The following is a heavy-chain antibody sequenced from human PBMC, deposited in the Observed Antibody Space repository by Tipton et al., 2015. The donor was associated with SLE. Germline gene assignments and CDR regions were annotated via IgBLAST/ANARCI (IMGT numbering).Heavy chain of an antibody. CDR1: GGSISSYY. CDR2: IYYSGST. V-gene: IGHV4-59*12. Sequence: TLSLTCTVSGGSISSYYWSWIRQPPGKGLEWIGYIYYSGSTNYNPSLKSRVTISVDTSKNQFSLKLGSVTAADTATYYCARVYSSSPDYWGQGTLVTVSS. J-gene: IGHJ4*02. CDR3: ARVYSSSPDY. D-gene: IGHD6-6*01.